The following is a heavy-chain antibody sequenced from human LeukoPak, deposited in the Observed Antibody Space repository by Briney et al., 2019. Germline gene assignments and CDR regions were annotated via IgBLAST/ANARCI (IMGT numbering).Heavy chain of an antibody. CDR2: IHYSGNT. V-gene: IGHV4-59*01. D-gene: IGHD5-12*01. CDR3: ARASGYSGYDRAAEYFQH. Sequence: SETLSLTCTVSGGSISSYFWSWIRQPPGKGLEWIGCIHYSGNTNHNPCLKSRVTISVDTSKNHFSLKLSSVTAADTAVYYCARASGYSGYDRAAEYFQHWGQGTLVTVSS. CDR1: GGSISSYF. J-gene: IGHJ1*01.